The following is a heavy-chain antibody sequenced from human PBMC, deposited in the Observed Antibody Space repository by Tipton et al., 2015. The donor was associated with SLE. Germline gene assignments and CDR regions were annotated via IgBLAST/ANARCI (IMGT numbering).Heavy chain of an antibody. D-gene: IGHD3-9*01. CDR2: IYKTGIT. CDR3: ARQDYDILTGYFDY. Sequence: TLSLTCSVSGDSMNNYYWSWIRQPAGMPLEWIGRIYKTGITNYNPSLKGRLSISVDTSKNQFSLKLSSVTAADTAVYYCARQDYDILTGYFDYWGQGTLVTVSS. V-gene: IGHV4-4*07. J-gene: IGHJ4*02. CDR1: GDSMNNYY.